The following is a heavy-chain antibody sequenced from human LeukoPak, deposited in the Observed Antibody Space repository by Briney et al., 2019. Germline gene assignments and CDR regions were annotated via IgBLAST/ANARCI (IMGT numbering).Heavy chain of an antibody. Sequence: ASVKVSCTASGYTFTSNYIHWVRQAPGQGLEWMGMIYPRDGSTSYAQKFQGRVTVTRDTSTSTVHMELSGLRSEDTAVYYCARDQEGFDYWGQGTLVTASS. J-gene: IGHJ4*02. V-gene: IGHV1-46*01. CDR1: GYTFTSNY. CDR3: ARDQEGFDY. CDR2: IYPRDGST.